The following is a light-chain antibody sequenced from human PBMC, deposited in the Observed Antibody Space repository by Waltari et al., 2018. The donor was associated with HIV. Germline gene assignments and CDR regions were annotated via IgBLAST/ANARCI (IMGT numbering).Light chain of an antibody. CDR2: LGS. CDR3: MQALQTPYT. J-gene: IGKJ2*01. V-gene: IGKV2-28*01. CDR1: QSLLHSNRYTY. Sequence: DIVMTQSPLSLPVTPGEPASISCRSSQSLLHSNRYTYLDWYLQKPGQSPQLLIYLGSNRASGVPDRFSGSGSGTDFTPKISRVEAEDVGVYYCMQALQTPYTFGQGTKLEIK.